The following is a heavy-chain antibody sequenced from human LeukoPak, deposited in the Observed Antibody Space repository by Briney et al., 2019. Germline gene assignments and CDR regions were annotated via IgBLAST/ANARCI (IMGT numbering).Heavy chain of an antibody. J-gene: IGHJ6*02. CDR3: VRGCSFGPYGMDV. CDR2: ISDSGGST. Sequence: PGGSLRLSCSASGFPFSSYAMHWVRQAPGKGLEYVSAISDSGGSTYYADLVKGRFTISRDNSKNTLYLQMSSLRAEDTAVYFCVRGCSFGPYGMDVWGQGTTVTVSS. CDR1: GFPFSSYA. V-gene: IGHV3-64D*09. D-gene: IGHD2-8*01.